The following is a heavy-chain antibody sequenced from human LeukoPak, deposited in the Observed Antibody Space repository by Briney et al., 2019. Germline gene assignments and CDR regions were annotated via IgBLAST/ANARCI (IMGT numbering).Heavy chain of an antibody. V-gene: IGHV4-34*01. Sequence: SETLSLTCAVYGGSFSGYYWSWIRQPPGKGLEWIGEINHSGSTNYNPSLKSRVTISVDTSKNQFSLKLSSVTAADTAVYYCARGGYYYDSSGYYDFDYWGQGTLVTVSS. J-gene: IGHJ4*02. CDR1: GGSFSGYY. D-gene: IGHD3-22*01. CDR3: ARGGYYYDSSGYYDFDY. CDR2: INHSGST.